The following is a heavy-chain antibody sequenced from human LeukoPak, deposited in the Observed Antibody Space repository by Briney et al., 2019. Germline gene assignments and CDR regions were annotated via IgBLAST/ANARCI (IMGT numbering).Heavy chain of an antibody. CDR3: TAPWASRWDY. V-gene: IGHV3-15*01. CDR2: IKSKIAGATP. J-gene: IGHJ4*02. D-gene: IGHD5-24*01. CDR1: GLTLSDAW. Sequence: PGGPLRLFCAPSGLTLSDAWMSWAREAPGGGREWVGRIKSKIAGATPDSAAPVKARFTISKHDSKHTLYLQMNSLKTEDTAVYYCTAPWASRWDYWGQGTLVTVSS.